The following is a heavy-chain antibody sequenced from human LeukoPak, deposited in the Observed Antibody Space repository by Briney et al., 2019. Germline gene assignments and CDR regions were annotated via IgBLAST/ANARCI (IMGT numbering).Heavy chain of an antibody. D-gene: IGHD6-13*01. J-gene: IGHJ4*02. CDR3: ASRKRSIAAAGTDLDDY. Sequence: GGSLRPSCAASGFTFSSYEMNWVRQAPGKGLEWVSYISSSGSTIYYADSVKGRFTISRDNAKNSLYLQMNSLRAEDTAVYYCASRKRSIAAAGTDLDDYWGQGTLVTVSS. CDR1: GFTFSSYE. V-gene: IGHV3-48*03. CDR2: ISSSGSTI.